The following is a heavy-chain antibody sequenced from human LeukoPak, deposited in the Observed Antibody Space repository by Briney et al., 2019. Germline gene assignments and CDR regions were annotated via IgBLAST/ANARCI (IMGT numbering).Heavy chain of an antibody. Sequence: GGSLRLSCAASGFTFSSYAMSWVRQAPGKGLEWVSAISGRGGSTYYADSVKGRFTISRDNSKNTLYLQMNSLRAEDTAVYYCAKSARWYDFWSGYDYWGQGTLVTVSS. V-gene: IGHV3-23*01. J-gene: IGHJ4*02. CDR1: GFTFSSYA. D-gene: IGHD3-3*01. CDR2: ISGRGGST. CDR3: AKSARWYDFWSGYDY.